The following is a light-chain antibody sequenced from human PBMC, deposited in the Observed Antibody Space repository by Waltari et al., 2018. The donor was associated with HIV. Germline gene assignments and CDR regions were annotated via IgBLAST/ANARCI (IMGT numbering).Light chain of an antibody. J-gene: IGLJ1*01. CDR2: EVS. CDR3: CSYAGSSTHV. V-gene: IGLV2-23*02. Sequence: QSALTQPASVSGSPGQSITISCTGTSSAVGNYNVVSWYPQHPGKAPKLMIYEVSKRPSGVSNRFSGSKSGNTASLTISGLQAEDEADYYCCSYAGSSTHVFGTGTKVTVL. CDR1: SSAVGNYNV.